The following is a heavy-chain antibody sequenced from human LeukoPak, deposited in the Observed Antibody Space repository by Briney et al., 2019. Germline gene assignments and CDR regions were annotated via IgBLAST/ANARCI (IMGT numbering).Heavy chain of an antibody. V-gene: IGHV1-24*01. CDR1: GYTLTELS. J-gene: IGHJ6*03. CDR3: AAGYYYGSGSFDSYYYYYMDV. D-gene: IGHD3-10*01. Sequence: GASVKVSCKVSGYTLTELSMHWVRQAPGKGLEWMGGFDPEDGETIYAQKFQGRVTMTEDTSADTAYMELSSLRSEDTAVYYCAAGYYYGSGSFDSYYYYYMDVWGKGTTVTVSS. CDR2: FDPEDGET.